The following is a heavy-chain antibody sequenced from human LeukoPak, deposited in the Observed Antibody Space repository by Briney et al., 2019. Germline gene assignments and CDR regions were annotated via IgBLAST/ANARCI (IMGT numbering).Heavy chain of an antibody. D-gene: IGHD3-22*01. CDR3: ARQDYYDSSGYQQSFDY. Sequence: GESLKISCKGSGYSFTSYWIGWVRQMPGKGLEWMGIIYPGDSDTRYSPSFQGQVTISADKSISTAYLQWSSLKASDTAMYYCARQDYYDSSGYQQSFDYWGQGTLVTVSS. J-gene: IGHJ4*02. V-gene: IGHV5-51*01. CDR1: GYSFTSYW. CDR2: IYPGDSDT.